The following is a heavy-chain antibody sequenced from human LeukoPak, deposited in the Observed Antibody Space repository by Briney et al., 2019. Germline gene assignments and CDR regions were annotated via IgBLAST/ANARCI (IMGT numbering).Heavy chain of an antibody. D-gene: IGHD6-19*01. CDR3: AKGIYSSGWSYFDY. V-gene: IGHV3-23*01. J-gene: IGHJ4*01. CDR1: GFTLSNSS. Sequence: GGALRPSCGASGFTLSNSSISWVRQAPGKGVGGVSTLSGSGITTYYADSVKGRFTISRDNSKNTLYLQMNSLRAEDTAVYYCAKGIYSSGWSYFDYWGHGTLVTVSS. CDR2: LSGSGITT.